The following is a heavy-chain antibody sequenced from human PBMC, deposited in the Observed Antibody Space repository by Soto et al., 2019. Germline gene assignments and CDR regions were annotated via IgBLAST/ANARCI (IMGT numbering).Heavy chain of an antibody. D-gene: IGHD3-22*01. Sequence: GASVKVSCKASGYTFTSYGISWVRQAPGQGLEWMGWISAYNGNTNYAQKLQGRVTMTTDTSTSTAYMELRSLRSDDTAVYYCARDPGSYYYDSSGRFDPWGQGTLVTAPQ. CDR2: ISAYNGNT. CDR1: GYTFTSYG. CDR3: ARDPGSYYYDSSGRFDP. V-gene: IGHV1-18*01. J-gene: IGHJ5*02.